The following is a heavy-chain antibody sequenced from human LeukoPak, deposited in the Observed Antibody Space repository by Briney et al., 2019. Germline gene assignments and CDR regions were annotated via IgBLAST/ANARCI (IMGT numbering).Heavy chain of an antibody. CDR2: IYTSGST. Sequence: SETLSLTCTVSGVSISSYYWSWIRQPAGKGLEWIGRIYTSGSTNYNPALKSRVTISVDTSKNQFSLKLSSVTAADTAVYYCARHRSGWLQSSFDYWGQGTLVTVSS. CDR3: ARHRSGWLQSSFDY. V-gene: IGHV4-4*07. D-gene: IGHD5-24*01. CDR1: GVSISSYY. J-gene: IGHJ4*02.